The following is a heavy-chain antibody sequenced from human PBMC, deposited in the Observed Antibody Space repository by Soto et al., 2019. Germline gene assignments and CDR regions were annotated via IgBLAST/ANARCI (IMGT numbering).Heavy chain of an antibody. V-gene: IGHV4-59*12. CDR3: ARAPYSSSWNWFDP. CDR1: GGSISSYY. J-gene: IGHJ5*02. D-gene: IGHD6-13*01. CDR2: IYYSGST. Sequence: SETLSLACTVSGGSISSYYWSWIRQPPGKGLEWIGYIYYSGSTNYNPSLKSRVTISVDTSKNQFSLKLSSVTAADTAVYYCARAPYSSSWNWFDPWGQRTLVTGSS.